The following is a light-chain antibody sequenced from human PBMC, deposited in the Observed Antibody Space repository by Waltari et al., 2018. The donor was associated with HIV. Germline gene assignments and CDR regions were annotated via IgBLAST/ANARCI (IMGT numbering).Light chain of an antibody. V-gene: IGLV1-44*01. Sequence: QSVLTQPPSASGTPGQRITISCSGSSSNIGSNTVNWYQQLPGTAPKLLIYRNDQRPSGVPYRFSGSRSGTSASLAISGLQSQDEADYCCTAWDDSLKGYVFGPGTKVTVL. J-gene: IGLJ1*01. CDR1: SSNIGSNT. CDR2: RND. CDR3: TAWDDSLKGYV.